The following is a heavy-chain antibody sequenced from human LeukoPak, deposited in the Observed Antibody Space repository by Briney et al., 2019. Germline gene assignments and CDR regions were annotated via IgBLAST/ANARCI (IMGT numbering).Heavy chain of an antibody. J-gene: IGHJ4*02. CDR1: GFTFTGYY. CDR2: INPDNGGT. D-gene: IGHD6-13*01. CDR3: ARVLRYYSSPDY. V-gene: IGHV1-2*02. Sequence: ASVRVSCKASGFTFTGYYIHWVRQAPGQGLEWMGWINPDNGGTNYVSKFQGRVTMTRDMSISTAYMELSRLRSDDTAVYYCARVLRYYSSPDYWGLGTLVTVSS.